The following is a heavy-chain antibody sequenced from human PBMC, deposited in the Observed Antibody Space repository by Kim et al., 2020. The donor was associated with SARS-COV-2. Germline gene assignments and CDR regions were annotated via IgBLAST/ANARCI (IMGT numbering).Heavy chain of an antibody. CDR3: ARDRDERYSSGWYPDAFDI. Sequence: GRVTMTRDTSTSTVYMELSSLRSEDTAVYYCARDRDERYSSGWYPDAFDIWGQGTMVTVSS. J-gene: IGHJ3*02. V-gene: IGHV1-46*01. D-gene: IGHD6-19*01.